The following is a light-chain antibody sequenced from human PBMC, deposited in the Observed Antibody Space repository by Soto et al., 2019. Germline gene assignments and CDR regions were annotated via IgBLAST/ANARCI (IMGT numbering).Light chain of an antibody. J-gene: IGLJ1*01. Sequence: QSVLTQPPSASETPGQSVTISCSGSSSNIGINTVNWYQQLPGTAPKLLIYRDNQRPSGVPDRFSGSKSGTSASLAISGLQSEDEADYYCAAWDDSLNGFVFGTGTKVTVL. V-gene: IGLV1-44*01. CDR3: AAWDDSLNGFV. CDR2: RDN. CDR1: SSNIGINT.